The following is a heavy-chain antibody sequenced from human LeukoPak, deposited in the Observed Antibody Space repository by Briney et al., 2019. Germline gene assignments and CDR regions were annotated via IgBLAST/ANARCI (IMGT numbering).Heavy chain of an antibody. CDR3: ARVMAGYSYMDV. V-gene: IGHV3-21*01. CDR1: GFTFCSSS. Sequence: PGGSLRLSCAASGFTFCSSSLNWVRQAPGKGLEWVSSISTTSSSSYIHYADSMKGRFTISRDNAKSSLYLQMNSLRAEDTAVYYCARVMAGYSYMDVWGKGTTVTVSS. CDR2: ISTTSSSSYI. D-gene: IGHD3-10*01. J-gene: IGHJ6*03.